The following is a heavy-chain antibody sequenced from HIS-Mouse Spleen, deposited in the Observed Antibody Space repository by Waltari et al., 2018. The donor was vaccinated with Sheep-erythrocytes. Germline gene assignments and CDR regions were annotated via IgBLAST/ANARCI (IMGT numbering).Heavy chain of an antibody. D-gene: IGHD2-2*01. V-gene: IGHV1-2*02. CDR1: GYTFTGYY. J-gene: IGHJ1*01. CDR2: INPNSG. CDR3: ARGYCSSTSCYGYFQH. Sequence: QVQLVQSGAEVKKPGASVKVSCKASGYTFTGYYMHWVRQAPGQGLEWIGWINPNSGDTSISTAYMELRRLRSDDTAVYYCARGYCSSTSCYGYFQHWGQGTLVTVSS.